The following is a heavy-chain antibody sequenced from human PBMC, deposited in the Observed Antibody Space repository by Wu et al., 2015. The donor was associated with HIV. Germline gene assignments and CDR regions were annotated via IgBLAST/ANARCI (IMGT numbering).Heavy chain of an antibody. V-gene: IGHV1-2*02. J-gene: IGHJ6*03. CDR3: ARGGDYSNYVSNYYYYMDV. Sequence: QVQLVQSGAEVKKPGASVKVSCKASGYTFTGYYMHWVRQAPGQGLEWMGWINPNSGGTNYAQKFQGRVTMTRDTSISTAYMELSRLRSDDTAVYYCARGGDYSNYVSNYYYYMDVWGKGTTVTVSS. CDR1: GYTFTGYY. CDR2: INPNSGGT. D-gene: IGHD4-11*01.